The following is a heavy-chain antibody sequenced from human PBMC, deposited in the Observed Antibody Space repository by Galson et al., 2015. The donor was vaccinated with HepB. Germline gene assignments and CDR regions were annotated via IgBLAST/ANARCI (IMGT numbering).Heavy chain of an antibody. CDR2: MNPNSGNT. D-gene: IGHD5-12*01. J-gene: IGHJ6*03. CDR3: ARAQDIVENYYYYYMDV. Sequence: SVKVSCKASGYTFTSYDINWVRQATGRGLEWMGWMNPNSGNTGYAQKFQGRVTMTRNTSISTAYMELSSLRSEDTAVYYCARAQDIVENYYYYYMDVWGKGTTVTVSS. V-gene: IGHV1-8*01. CDR1: GYTFTSYD.